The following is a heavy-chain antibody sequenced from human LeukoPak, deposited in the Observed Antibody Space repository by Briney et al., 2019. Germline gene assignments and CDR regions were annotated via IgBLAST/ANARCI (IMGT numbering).Heavy chain of an antibody. Sequence: GRSLRLSRAASEFTFSTYWMHWVRHAPGKGQGWVSRISSDGSNTTYADSAKVRFTIYRANPKNTLYLQRTSLRPDDPPVYYWAREWDLPGAYFMDVWGKGTTVIVSS. J-gene: IGHJ6*03. V-gene: IGHV3-74*01. CDR2: ISSDGSNT. D-gene: IGHD1-26*01. CDR3: AREWDLPGAYFMDV. CDR1: EFTFSTYW.